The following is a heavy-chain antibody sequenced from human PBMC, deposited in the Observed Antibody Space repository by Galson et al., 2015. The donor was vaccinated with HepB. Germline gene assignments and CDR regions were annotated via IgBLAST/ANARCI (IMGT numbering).Heavy chain of an antibody. V-gene: IGHV4-39*01. J-gene: IGHJ4*02. D-gene: IGHD3-22*01. CDR1: GGSISTTSYY. Sequence: ETLSLTCTVSGGSISTTSYYWGWIRQPPGKGLEWIGTIYYSGSTFYNPSLKSRVTISVDTSKSQFSLKLTSVTAADAAMYYCARHDFTYFYDSPPYRKSCFDSWGQGTLVTVSS. CDR3: ARHDFTYFYDSPPYRKSCFDS. CDR2: IYYSGST.